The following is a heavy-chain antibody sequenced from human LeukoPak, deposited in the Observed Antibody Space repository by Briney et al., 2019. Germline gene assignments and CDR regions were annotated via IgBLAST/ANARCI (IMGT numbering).Heavy chain of an antibody. CDR3: TRIVGATRDWYFDL. CDR2: IRSKAYGGTT. Sequence: PGGSLRLSCAASGFTFTSYAMSWVRQAPGKGLEWVGFIRSKAYGGTTEYAASVKGRFTISRDDSKSIAYLQMNSLKTEDTAVYYCTRIVGATRDWYFDLWGRGTLVTVSS. CDR1: GFTFTSYA. V-gene: IGHV3-49*04. J-gene: IGHJ2*01. D-gene: IGHD1-26*01.